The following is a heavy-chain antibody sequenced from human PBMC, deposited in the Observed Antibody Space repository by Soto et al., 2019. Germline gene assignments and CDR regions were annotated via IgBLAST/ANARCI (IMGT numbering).Heavy chain of an antibody. Sequence: QVQLVQSGAEVKKPGSSVKVSCKASGGPFSDYSINWVRQAPGQGLEWMGGIIPVFATPNYAQKFQGRVTITAEKSTSTAYMELSNLRSEDTAIYFCARDPDYGANSVLGFVDYWGQGTLVTVTS. CDR2: IIPVFATP. CDR1: GGPFSDYS. J-gene: IGHJ4*02. CDR3: ARDPDYGANSVLGFVDY. D-gene: IGHD4-17*01. V-gene: IGHV1-69*06.